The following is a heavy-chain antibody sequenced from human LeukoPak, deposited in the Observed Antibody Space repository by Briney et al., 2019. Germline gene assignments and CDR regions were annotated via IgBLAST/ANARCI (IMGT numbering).Heavy chain of an antibody. J-gene: IGHJ4*02. CDR3: ARDAGGAFGNYVNYFDY. CDR2: IWYDGTNI. V-gene: IGHV3-33*01. CDR1: GLILSSYG. D-gene: IGHD4-11*01. Sequence: PGTSLRLSCAASGLILSSYGIHWVRQAPGKELELVAVIWYDGTNIYYGDSVKGRFSISRDNSKNTVYLQMDSLRAEDTAVYYCARDAGGAFGNYVNYFDYWGQGTLVTVSS.